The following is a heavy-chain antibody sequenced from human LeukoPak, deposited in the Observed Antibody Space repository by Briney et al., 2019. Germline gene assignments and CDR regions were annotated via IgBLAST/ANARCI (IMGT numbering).Heavy chain of an antibody. CDR1: GFTFTNYV. D-gene: IGHD1-7*01. CDR3: TTLTMELLTQGKT. J-gene: IGHJ5*02. V-gene: IGHV3-15*01. CDR2: IKSNTDGGTA. Sequence: GGSLRLSCVASGFTFTNYVMSWVRQAPEKGLEWVGRIKSNTDGGTAAYAAPVKGRFTISRDDSKNILYVQMNSLKTEDTAVYYCTTLTMELLTQGKTWGQGTLVTVSS.